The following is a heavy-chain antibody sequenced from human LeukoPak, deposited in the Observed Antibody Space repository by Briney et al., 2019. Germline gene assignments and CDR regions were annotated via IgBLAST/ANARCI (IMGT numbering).Heavy chain of an antibody. V-gene: IGHV4-59*12. CDR3: ARVRRRNYYGSGSYDY. CDR2: FYYSGTT. CDR1: GGSISSYY. Sequence: KASETLSLTCTVSGGSISSYYWSWIRQPPGKGLEWIGFFYYSGTTNYNPSLKSRVTISVDTSKNQFSLKLSSVTAADTAVYYCARVRRRNYYGSGSYDYWGQGTLVTVSS. D-gene: IGHD3-10*01. J-gene: IGHJ4*02.